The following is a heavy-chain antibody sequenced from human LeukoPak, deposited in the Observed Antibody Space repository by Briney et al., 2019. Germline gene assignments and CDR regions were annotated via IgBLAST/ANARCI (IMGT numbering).Heavy chain of an antibody. Sequence: GGSLSLSCAASGFTFSSYGMHWVREAPGKGVEWVGVIWYDGSNKLYADSVKGRFTISRDNSKNTLYLQMNSLRAEDTAVYYCARDQRVGATTGYYYGMDVWGQGTTVTVSS. V-gene: IGHV3-33*01. J-gene: IGHJ6*02. CDR3: ARDQRVGATTGYYYGMDV. CDR1: GFTFSSYG. CDR2: IWYDGSNK. D-gene: IGHD1-26*01.